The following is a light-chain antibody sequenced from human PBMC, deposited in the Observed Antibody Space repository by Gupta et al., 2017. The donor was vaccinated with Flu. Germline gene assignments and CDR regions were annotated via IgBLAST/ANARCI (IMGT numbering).Light chain of an antibody. Sequence: SYELTQPPSVSVSPGQTARLTCSGDALSKQYAYWYQQKPGQAPVVVIYKDTERPSGIPDRFSGSSSGTTVTLTISGVQAEDEADYYCQSPDKSGTYRGVFGGGTKLTVL. V-gene: IGLV3-25*03. J-gene: IGLJ3*02. CDR2: KDT. CDR3: QSPDKSGTYRGV. CDR1: ALSKQY.